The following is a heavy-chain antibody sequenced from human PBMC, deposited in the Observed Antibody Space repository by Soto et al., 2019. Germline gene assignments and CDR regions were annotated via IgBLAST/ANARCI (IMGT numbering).Heavy chain of an antibody. CDR3: ARDQNHSYGYNWFDP. Sequence: EVQLVESGGGLVQPGGSLRLSCAASGFTFSSYWMHWVRQAPGKGLVWVSRINSDGSSTSYADSVKGRFTISRDNAKNPLYLQMNRLRAEDTAVYYCARDQNHSYGYNWFDPWGQGTLVTVSS. V-gene: IGHV3-74*01. CDR2: INSDGSST. J-gene: IGHJ5*02. D-gene: IGHD5-18*01. CDR1: GFTFSSYW.